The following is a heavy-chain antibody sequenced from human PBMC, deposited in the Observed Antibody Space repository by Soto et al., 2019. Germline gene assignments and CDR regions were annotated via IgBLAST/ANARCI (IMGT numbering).Heavy chain of an antibody. Sequence: ASVKVSCKVSGYTLTELSMHWVRQAPGKGLEWMGGFDPEDGETIYAQKFQGRVTMTEDTSTDTAYMELSSLRSEDTAVYYCATVSILTTIGGFFDYWGQGTLVTVSS. V-gene: IGHV1-24*01. D-gene: IGHD3-16*01. CDR3: ATVSILTTIGGFFDY. J-gene: IGHJ4*02. CDR1: GYTLTELS. CDR2: FDPEDGET.